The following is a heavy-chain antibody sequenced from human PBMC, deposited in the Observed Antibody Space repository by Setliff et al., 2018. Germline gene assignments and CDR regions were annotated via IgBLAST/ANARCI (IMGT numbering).Heavy chain of an antibody. Sequence: ASVKVSCKAAGYTCTSYASSGVRQAPGQRLEWMGWISAYNGNTNYAQKLQGRXXMTTXXXTXXXXXXXXXXXXXXXAVYYCARSSSWSSSSFHIWGQGTMVTVSS. D-gene: IGHD1-26*01. CDR3: ARSSSWSSSSFHI. CDR2: ISAYNGNT. V-gene: IGHV1-18*01. J-gene: IGHJ3*02. CDR1: GYTCTSYA.